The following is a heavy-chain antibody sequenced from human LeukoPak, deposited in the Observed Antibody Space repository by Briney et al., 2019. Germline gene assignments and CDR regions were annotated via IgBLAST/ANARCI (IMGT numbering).Heavy chain of an antibody. D-gene: IGHD5-12*01. CDR2: IKQDGSEE. CDR3: AKLSGYDWGYFDY. Sequence: PGGSLRLSCAASGFTFSSYWMSWVRQAPGKGLEWVANIKQDGSEEYYVDSVKGRFTISRDNGKNSLFLQMNSLRAADTAVYYCAKLSGYDWGYFDYWGQGTLVTVSS. CDR1: GFTFSSYW. J-gene: IGHJ4*02. V-gene: IGHV3-7*03.